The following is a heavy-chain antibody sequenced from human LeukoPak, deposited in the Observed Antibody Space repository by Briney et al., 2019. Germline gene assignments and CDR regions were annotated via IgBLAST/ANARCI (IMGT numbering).Heavy chain of an antibody. D-gene: IGHD3-3*01. CDR3: ARQYYDFWSGYLPRFGESLVPLYYFDY. Sequence: PGGSLRLSCAASGFTVSSNYMSWLRQAPGKGLEWVSVIYSGGSTYYPDSVKGRFTISRDNSKNTLYLQMNSLRAEDTAVYYCARQYYDFWSGYLPRFGESLVPLYYFDYWGQGTLVTVSS. CDR2: IYSGGST. CDR1: GFTVSSNY. V-gene: IGHV3-66*02. J-gene: IGHJ4*02.